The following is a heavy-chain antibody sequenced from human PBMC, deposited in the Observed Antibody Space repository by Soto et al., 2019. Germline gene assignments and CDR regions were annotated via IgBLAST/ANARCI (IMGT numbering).Heavy chain of an antibody. Sequence: EVQLLESGGGLVKRGGSLRLSCAASGFTFSNYAMNWVRQAPGKGLEWVSSITASGGSTYYADSVKGRFTASRDNSKNMVYLQINSLTVDDTAIYYCAKGLRDYFDYWGQGTLVTLSS. CDR2: ITASGGST. CDR1: GFTFSNYA. V-gene: IGHV3-23*01. CDR3: AKGLRDYFDY. J-gene: IGHJ4*02.